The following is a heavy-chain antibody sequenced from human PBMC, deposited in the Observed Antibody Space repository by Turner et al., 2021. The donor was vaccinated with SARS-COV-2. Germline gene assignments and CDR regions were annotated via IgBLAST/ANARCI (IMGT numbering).Heavy chain of an antibody. V-gene: IGHV4-34*01. J-gene: IGHJ4*02. D-gene: IGHD3-3*01. CDR3: ARLVVVRAGVFIIRPYRRGYFDS. CDR2: INHIGET. Sequence: QVQLQQWGAGLLKTSETLSLTCAVYGGSFSGHMWSWIRQSPGKGLEWIGDINHIGETNYNPSLKSRVTTSVDMSKNQFSLRLASVTAADTAVYFCARLVVVRAGVFIIRPYRRGYFDSWGQGTLVTVSS. CDR1: GGSFSGHM.